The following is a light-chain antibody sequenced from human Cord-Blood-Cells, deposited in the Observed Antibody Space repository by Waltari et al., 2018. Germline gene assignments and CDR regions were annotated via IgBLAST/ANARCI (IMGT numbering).Light chain of an antibody. J-gene: IGKJ1*01. V-gene: IGKV1-39*01. CDR3: QQSYSTWT. CDR2: AAS. Sequence: GARVTITCRASQSISSYLNLYQQKPGKAPKLLIYAASSLQSGVPSRFSGSGSGTDFTLTISSLQPEDFATYYCQQSYSTWTFGQGTKVEIK. CDR1: QSISSY.